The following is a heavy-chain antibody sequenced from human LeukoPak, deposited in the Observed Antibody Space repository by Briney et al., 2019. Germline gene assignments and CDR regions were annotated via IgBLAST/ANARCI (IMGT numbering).Heavy chain of an antibody. V-gene: IGHV1-18*01. J-gene: IGHJ4*02. CDR3: AREWRGSYQGVFDY. CDR1: GYTFTSYG. Sequence: AASVKVSCKASGYTFTSYGISWVRQAPGQGLEWMGWISAYNGNTNYAQKFQGRVTITADKSTSTAYMELSSLRSEDTAVYYCAREWRGSYQGVFDYWGQGTLVTVSS. D-gene: IGHD1-26*01. CDR2: ISAYNGNT.